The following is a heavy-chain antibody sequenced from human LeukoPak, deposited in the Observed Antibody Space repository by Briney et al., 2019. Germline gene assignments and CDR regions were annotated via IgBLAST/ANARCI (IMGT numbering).Heavy chain of an antibody. CDR1: GFTFSNYW. Sequence: QPGGSLRLSCAASGFTFSNYWMTWVRQAPGKGLEWVANIKQDGSEISYVDSVKGRFTISRDNAKNTLYLQMNSLRAEDTALYYCVRQSGAANDYWGQGTLVTVSS. CDR2: IKQDGSEI. J-gene: IGHJ4*02. V-gene: IGHV3-7*01. D-gene: IGHD2-15*01. CDR3: VRQSGAANDY.